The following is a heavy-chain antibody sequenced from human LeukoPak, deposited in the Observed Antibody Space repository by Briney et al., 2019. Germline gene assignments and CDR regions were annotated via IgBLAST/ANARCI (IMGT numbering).Heavy chain of an antibody. D-gene: IGHD3-22*01. J-gene: IGHJ3*02. CDR1: GGSFSGYY. V-gene: IGHV4-34*01. CDR3: GRGVGDSSGYWALAFDI. CDR2: MNLSGST. Sequence: SETLSLTCAVYGGSFSGYYWSWIRQPPGTGLEWMGEMNLSGSTNYNLSLKSRVTISVDTYKNQFSLKLSSVTAADTAVYYCGRGVGDSSGYWALAFDIWGQGTMVTVSS.